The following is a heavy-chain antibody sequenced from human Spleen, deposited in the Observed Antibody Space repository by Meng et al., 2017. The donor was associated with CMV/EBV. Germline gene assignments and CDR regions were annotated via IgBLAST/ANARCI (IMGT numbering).Heavy chain of an antibody. Sequence: SETLSLTCTVSGGSTSSSSYYWGWIRQPPGKGLEWIGEINHSGSTNYNPSLKSRVTISVDTSKNQFSLKLSSVTAADTAVYYCARGRGSSSWYYYYGMDVWGQGTTVTVSS. CDR1: GGSTSSSSYY. CDR3: ARGRGSSSWYYYYGMDV. CDR2: INHSGST. D-gene: IGHD6-13*01. V-gene: IGHV4-39*07. J-gene: IGHJ6*02.